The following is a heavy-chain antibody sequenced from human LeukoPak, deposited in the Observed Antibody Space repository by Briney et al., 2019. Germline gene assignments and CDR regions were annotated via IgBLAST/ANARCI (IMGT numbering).Heavy chain of an antibody. V-gene: IGHV3-23*01. CDR2: ISGSAGSS. CDR1: GFPFSSYA. CDR3: AKGSRSGDDY. D-gene: IGHD3-10*01. J-gene: IGHJ4*02. Sequence: GGSLRLFCAASGFPFSSYAMHWVRQAPGKGLEWVSLISGSAGSSYYADSVKGRFTISRDNSRNTLYLQMNTLRAEDTAVYYCAKGSRSGDDYWGQGTLVTVSS.